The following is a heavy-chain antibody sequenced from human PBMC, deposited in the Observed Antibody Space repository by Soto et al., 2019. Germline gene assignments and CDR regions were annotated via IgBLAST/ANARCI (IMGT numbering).Heavy chain of an antibody. D-gene: IGHD4-17*01. J-gene: IGHJ4*02. Sequence: QVQLVQSGAEVKKPGASVKVSCTTSGYNFATYGITWVRQAPGQGLEWMGWISPFNDKTNYAQKVQGRATLTTDISTNTAYMELRSLRSDDTAVYYCAREGDYGDYWVFWGQGTLVTVSS. CDR1: GYNFATYG. CDR2: ISPFNDKT. V-gene: IGHV1-18*01. CDR3: AREGDYGDYWVF.